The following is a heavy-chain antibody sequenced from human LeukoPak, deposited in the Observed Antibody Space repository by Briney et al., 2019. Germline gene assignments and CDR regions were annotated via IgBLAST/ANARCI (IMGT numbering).Heavy chain of an antibody. D-gene: IGHD3-16*01. CDR1: GFTFSSYA. J-gene: IGHJ4*02. CDR2: ISGSSGNT. Sequence: GGSLRLSCAASGFTFSSYAMNWVRQAPGKGLEWVSAISGSSGNTYYADSVKGRLSISGDNSKSTLYLQMNSLRAEDTAVYYCARGPDYDYVWGRDYWGQGTLVTVSS. V-gene: IGHV3-23*01. CDR3: ARGPDYDYVWGRDY.